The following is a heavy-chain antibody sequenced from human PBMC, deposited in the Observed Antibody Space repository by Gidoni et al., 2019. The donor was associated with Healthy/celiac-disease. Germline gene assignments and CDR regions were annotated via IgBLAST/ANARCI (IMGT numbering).Heavy chain of an antibody. CDR1: GFTFSRYA. CDR2: ISYDGSNK. V-gene: IGHV3-30-3*01. D-gene: IGHD6-19*01. Sequence: QVQLVESGGGVVHPGRSLRLSCAASGFTFSRYAMHWVRQAPGKGLEWVAVISYDGSNKYYADSVKGRFTISRDNSKNTLYLQMNSLRAEDTAVYYCARDGEQWLDEEFYFDYWGQGTLVTVSS. J-gene: IGHJ4*02. CDR3: ARDGEQWLDEEFYFDY.